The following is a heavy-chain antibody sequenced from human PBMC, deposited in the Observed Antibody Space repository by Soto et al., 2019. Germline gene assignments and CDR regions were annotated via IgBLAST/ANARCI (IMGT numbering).Heavy chain of an antibody. V-gene: IGHV3-48*03. J-gene: IGHJ3*02. CDR3: ASYDFWSGFDAFDI. CDR1: GFTFSSYE. D-gene: IGHD3-3*01. Sequence: GGSLRLSCAASGFTFSSYEMNWVRQAPGKGLEWVSYISSSGSTIYYADSVKGRFTISRDKAKNSLYLQMNSLRAEDTAVYYCASYDFWSGFDAFDIWGQGTMVNVSS. CDR2: ISSSGSTI.